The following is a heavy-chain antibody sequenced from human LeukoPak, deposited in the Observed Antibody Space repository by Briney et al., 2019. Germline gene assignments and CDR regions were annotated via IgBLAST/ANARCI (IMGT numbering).Heavy chain of an antibody. CDR1: GFTFSSYG. CDR3: ARDRIVGATGAFDI. Sequence: GGSLRLSYAASGFTFSSYGMHWVRQAPGKGLEWVAVIWYDGSNKYYADSVKGRFTISRDNSKNTLYLQMNSLRAEDTAVYYCARDRIVGATGAFDIWGQGTMVTVSS. J-gene: IGHJ3*02. D-gene: IGHD1-26*01. CDR2: IWYDGSNK. V-gene: IGHV3-33*01.